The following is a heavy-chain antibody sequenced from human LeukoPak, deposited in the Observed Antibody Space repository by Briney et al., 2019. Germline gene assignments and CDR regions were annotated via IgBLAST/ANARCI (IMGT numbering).Heavy chain of an antibody. V-gene: IGHV3-23*01. J-gene: IGHJ2*01. Sequence: PGGSLRLSCAASRFTFSSDFMSWVRQAPGKGLEWVSVISGSGGTTYYAVSVKGRFTISRDNSKNTLYLQMNSLRAEDTAVYYCAKDVPGGWWYFDLWGRGTLVTVSS. CDR3: AKDVPGGWWYFDL. CDR2: ISGSGGTT. D-gene: IGHD6-19*01. CDR1: RFTFSSDF.